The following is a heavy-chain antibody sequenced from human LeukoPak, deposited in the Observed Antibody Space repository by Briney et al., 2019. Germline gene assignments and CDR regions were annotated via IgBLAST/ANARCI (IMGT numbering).Heavy chain of an antibody. CDR2: ISGSGGGT. D-gene: IGHD3-10*01. Sequence: GGSLRLSCAASGFTFSSYAMSWVRQAPGTGLEWVSTISGSGGGTYYADSVKGRFALSRDNSMNTLYLQMNSLRAEDTAVFYCAKDVESGRSADYWGQGTLVTVSS. CDR1: GFTFSSYA. CDR3: AKDVESGRSADY. V-gene: IGHV3-23*01. J-gene: IGHJ4*02.